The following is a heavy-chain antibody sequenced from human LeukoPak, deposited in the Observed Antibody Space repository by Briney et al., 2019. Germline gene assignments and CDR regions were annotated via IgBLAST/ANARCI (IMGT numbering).Heavy chain of an antibody. Sequence: PGGSLRLSCAASGFTFSDYYMTWMRQAPGKGLEWVSYISSRSSYTNYADSVTGRFTISRDNAKNSLNLHMSSLRVEDTAVYYCARGLRSGADWFDAWGQGTLVTVSS. CDR3: ARGLRSGADWFDA. V-gene: IGHV3-11*05. CDR1: GFTFSDYY. D-gene: IGHD4-17*01. CDR2: ISSRSSYT. J-gene: IGHJ5*02.